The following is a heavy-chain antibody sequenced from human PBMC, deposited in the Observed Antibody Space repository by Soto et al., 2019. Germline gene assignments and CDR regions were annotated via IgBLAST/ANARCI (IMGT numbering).Heavy chain of an antibody. CDR3: AKDRDSGYDKSLGYFDY. CDR2: IYYSGST. Sequence: SETLSLTCTVSGGSISSSSYYWGWIRQPPGKGLEWIGSIYYSGSTYYNPSLKSRVTISVDNSKNTLYLQMNSLRAEDTAVYYCAKDRDSGYDKSLGYFDYWGQGTLVTVSS. D-gene: IGHD5-12*01. CDR1: GGSISSSSYY. V-gene: IGHV4-39*07. J-gene: IGHJ4*02.